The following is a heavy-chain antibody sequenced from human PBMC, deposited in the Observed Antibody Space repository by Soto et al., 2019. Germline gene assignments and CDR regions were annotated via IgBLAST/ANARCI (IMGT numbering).Heavy chain of an antibody. CDR1: GFTVSSNY. D-gene: IGHD3-10*01. J-gene: IGHJ1*01. CDR3: ARDMVRGLYPEYFQH. Sequence: EVQLVESGGGLVQPGGSLRLSCAASGFTVSSNYMSWVRQAPGKGLEWVSVIYSGGSTYYADSVKCRLTISRDNSKNTLYLQMNSLRAEDTAVYYCARDMVRGLYPEYFQHWGQGTLVTVSS. CDR2: IYSGGST. V-gene: IGHV3-66*01.